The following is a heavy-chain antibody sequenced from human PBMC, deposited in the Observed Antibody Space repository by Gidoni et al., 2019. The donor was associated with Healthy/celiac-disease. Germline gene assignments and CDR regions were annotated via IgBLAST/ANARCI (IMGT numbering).Heavy chain of an antibody. Sequence: EVQLVVPGGGLVQPGGSLRRSCAASGFTFSSYYMHWVSQATGEGLEWVSAVGTADERYYPDAVTGRFPISRENAKNSLYLQMNSRSAGDTAVYLCASGLSALGVLWIGGIDYWGQGTLVTVSS. J-gene: IGHJ4*02. CDR2: VGTADER. V-gene: IGHV3-13*01. CDR3: ASGLSALGVLWIGGIDY. D-gene: IGHD3-16*01. CDR1: GFTFSSYY.